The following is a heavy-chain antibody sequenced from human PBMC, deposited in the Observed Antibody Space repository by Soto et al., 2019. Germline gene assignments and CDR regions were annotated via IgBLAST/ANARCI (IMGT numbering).Heavy chain of an antibody. V-gene: IGHV1-46*01. CDR1: GYTFTSYY. CDR2: INPSGGST. J-gene: IGHJ4*02. CDR3: AREYGDPYYFDY. D-gene: IGHD4-17*01. Sequence: ASVKVSCKASGYTFTSYYMHWVRQAPGQGLEWMGIINPSGGSTSYAQKFQGRVTMTRDTSTSTVYMELSSLRSEDTAVYYCAREYGDPYYFDYWGQGTLVTLSS.